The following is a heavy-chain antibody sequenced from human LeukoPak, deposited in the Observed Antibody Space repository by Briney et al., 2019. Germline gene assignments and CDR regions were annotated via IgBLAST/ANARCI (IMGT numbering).Heavy chain of an antibody. V-gene: IGHV3-30*18. CDR1: GFTFSSYG. Sequence: PGRSLRLSCAASGFTFSSYGMHWVRQAPGKGLEWVAVISYDGSNKYYADSVKGRFTISRDNSKNTLYLQMSSLRAEDTAVYYCAKSPGYDSFGDYFDYWGQGTLVTVSS. D-gene: IGHD2-2*01. J-gene: IGHJ4*02. CDR3: AKSPGYDSFGDYFDY. CDR2: ISYDGSNK.